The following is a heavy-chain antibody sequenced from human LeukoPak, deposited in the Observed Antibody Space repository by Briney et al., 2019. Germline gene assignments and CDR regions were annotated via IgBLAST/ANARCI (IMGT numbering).Heavy chain of an antibody. D-gene: IGHD2-15*01. Sequence: ASVKVSCKASGYTFTGYYMHWVRQAPGQGLEWMGWINPNSGGTNYAQKFQGRVTMTRDTSISTAYMELSRLRPDDTAVYYCARDPGGYCSGGSCYSLFDFDYWGQGTLVTVSS. V-gene: IGHV1-2*02. CDR3: ARDPGGYCSGGSCYSLFDFDY. J-gene: IGHJ4*02. CDR2: INPNSGGT. CDR1: GYTFTGYY.